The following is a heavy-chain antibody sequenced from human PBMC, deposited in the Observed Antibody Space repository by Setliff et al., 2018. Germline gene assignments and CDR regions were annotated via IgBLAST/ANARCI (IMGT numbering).Heavy chain of an antibody. V-gene: IGHV3-7*01. J-gene: IGHJ4*02. Sequence: RLSCAASRFTISNYWMSWVRQAPGKGLEWVANIKQDGSEKYYVDSVKGRFSISRDNAKNSLYLQMNSLRAEDTAVYYCARDPHFDSWGQGTLVTVSS. CDR1: RFTISNYW. CDR2: IKQDGSEK. CDR3: ARDPHFDS.